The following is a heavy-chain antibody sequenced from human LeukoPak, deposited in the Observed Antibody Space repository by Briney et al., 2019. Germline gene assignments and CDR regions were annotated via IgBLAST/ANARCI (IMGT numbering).Heavy chain of an antibody. CDR1: GFSFSSYG. Sequence: GGSLRLSCAASGFSFSSYGMHWVRQAPGKGLEWVAFIRYDGSNKYYADSVKGRFAISRDNSKNTLYLQMNSLRAEDTAVYYCAKQGIAAADYFDYWGQRTLVTVSS. D-gene: IGHD6-13*01. J-gene: IGHJ4*02. CDR3: AKQGIAAADYFDY. V-gene: IGHV3-30*02. CDR2: IRYDGSNK.